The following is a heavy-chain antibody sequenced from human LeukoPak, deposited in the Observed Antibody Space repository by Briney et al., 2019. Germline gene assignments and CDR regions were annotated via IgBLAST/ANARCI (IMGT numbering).Heavy chain of an antibody. V-gene: IGHV3-23*01. CDR1: GFTFSSYA. CDR2: ISGSGGST. Sequence: PGGSLRLSCAASGFTFSSYAMSWVRQAPGKGLEWASAISGSGGSTYYADSVKGRFTISRDNSKNTLYLQMSSLRAEDTAVYYCANYLTRTIAAAGKPSFDYWGQGTLVTVSS. J-gene: IGHJ4*02. CDR3: ANYLTRTIAAAGKPSFDY. D-gene: IGHD6-13*01.